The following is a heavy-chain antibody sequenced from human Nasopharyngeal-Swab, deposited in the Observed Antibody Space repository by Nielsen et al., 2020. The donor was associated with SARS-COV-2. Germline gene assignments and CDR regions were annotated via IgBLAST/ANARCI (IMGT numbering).Heavy chain of an antibody. CDR3: AKDLNGDYVYYFDY. CDR2: ISTSGRST. D-gene: IGHD4-17*01. Sequence: GESLKISCAASGFTFSDYYMAWIRQAPGKGLEWVSYISTSGRSTDSADSVKGRFTISRDNSKNTLYLQMNSLRAEDTAVYYCAKDLNGDYVYYFDYWGQGTLVTVSS. V-gene: IGHV3-11*04. J-gene: IGHJ4*02. CDR1: GFTFSDYY.